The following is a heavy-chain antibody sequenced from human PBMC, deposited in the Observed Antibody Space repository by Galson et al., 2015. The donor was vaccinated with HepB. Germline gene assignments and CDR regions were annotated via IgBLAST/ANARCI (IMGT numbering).Heavy chain of an antibody. V-gene: IGHV3-7*03. D-gene: IGHD6-13*01. CDR1: GFTFSSYW. Sequence: SLRLSCAASGFTFSSYWMSWVRQAPGKGLEWVANIKQDGSEKYYVDSVKGRFTISRDNAKNSLHLQMNSLRAEDTAVYYCAKDGFYGSTWSFDYWGQGTLVAGSA. CDR2: IKQDGSEK. CDR3: AKDGFYGSTWSFDY. J-gene: IGHJ4*02.